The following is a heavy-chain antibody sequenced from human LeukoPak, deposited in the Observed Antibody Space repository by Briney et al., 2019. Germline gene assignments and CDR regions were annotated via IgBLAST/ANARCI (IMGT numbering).Heavy chain of an antibody. Sequence: GTSVKVSCKASGGTFSSYAISWVRQAPGQGLEWMGWISGYNGNTNYAQKLQGRVTMTTDASTSTAYMELRNLRSDDTAVYYRARDLRRGSSRWYASGGDYWGQGTLVTVSS. V-gene: IGHV1-18*01. D-gene: IGHD6-13*01. CDR3: ARDLRRGSSRWYASGGDY. J-gene: IGHJ4*02. CDR1: GGTFSSYA. CDR2: ISGYNGNT.